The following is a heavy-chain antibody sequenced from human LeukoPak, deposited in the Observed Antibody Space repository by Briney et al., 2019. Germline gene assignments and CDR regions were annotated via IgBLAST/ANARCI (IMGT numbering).Heavy chain of an antibody. J-gene: IGHJ5*02. D-gene: IGHD1-26*01. CDR2: ISSSSSTI. CDR3: ARDRGYSFRWFDP. Sequence: GGSLRLSCAASGFTFSSYSMNWVRQAPGQGLEWVSYISSSSSTIYYADSVKGRFTISRDNAKNSLYLQMNSLRAEDTAVYYCARDRGYSFRWFDPWGQGTLVTVSS. V-gene: IGHV3-48*04. CDR1: GFTFSSYS.